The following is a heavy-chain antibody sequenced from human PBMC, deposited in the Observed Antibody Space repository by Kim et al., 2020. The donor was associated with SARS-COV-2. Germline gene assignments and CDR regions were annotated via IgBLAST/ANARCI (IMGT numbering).Heavy chain of an antibody. Sequence: ASVKVSCRTSGYSFRNYGIHWVRQAPGQGLQWVGWIDTNTGDPTYAPGFTGRFVFSFDTSVSTAYLLISGLQPDDTAVYFCARQSSAHLGYQYLGMDVWGLGTAVTVSS. CDR1: GYSFRNYG. J-gene: IGHJ6*02. CDR3: ARQSSAHLGYQYLGMDV. V-gene: IGHV7-4-1*02. CDR2: IDTNTGDP. D-gene: IGHD2-2*01.